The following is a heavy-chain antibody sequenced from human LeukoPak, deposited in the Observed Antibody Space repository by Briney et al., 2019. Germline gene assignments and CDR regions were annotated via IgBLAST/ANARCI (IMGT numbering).Heavy chain of an antibody. J-gene: IGHJ5*02. CDR2: FSVSDGIT. CDR3: AKDRSAVAGTVWFDP. D-gene: IGHD6-19*01. V-gene: IGHV3-23*01. Sequence: PGGSLRLSCAASGFSFSSYAMSWVRQAPGKGLEWVSGFSVSDGITYYADSVKGRFTISRDNSKNTLYLQMNSLRAEDTAVYYCAKDRSAVAGTVWFDPWGQGTLVTVSS. CDR1: GFSFSSYA.